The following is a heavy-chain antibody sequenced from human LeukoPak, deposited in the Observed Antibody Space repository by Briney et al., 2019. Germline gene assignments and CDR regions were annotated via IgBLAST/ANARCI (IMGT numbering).Heavy chain of an antibody. CDR2: ISSSGSTI. CDR3: ARDNYDSSGYYFD. D-gene: IGHD3-22*01. V-gene: IGHV3-48*03. Sequence: GGSLRLSCAASGFTFSSYEMNWVRQAPGKGLEWVSYISSSGSTIYYADSVEGRFTISRDNAKNSLYLQMNSLRAEDTAVYYCARDNYDSSGYYFDWGQGTLVTVSS. CDR1: GFTFSSYE. J-gene: IGHJ4*02.